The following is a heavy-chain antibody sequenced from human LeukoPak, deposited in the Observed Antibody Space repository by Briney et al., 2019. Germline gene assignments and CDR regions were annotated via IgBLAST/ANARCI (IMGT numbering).Heavy chain of an antibody. CDR3: ARDLRAAGTGDY. CDR1: GFTVSSNY. V-gene: IGHV3-66*01. D-gene: IGHD6-13*01. CDR2: IYSGGST. Sequence: GGSLRLSCAASGFTVSSNYMSWVRQAPGKGLEWVSVIYSGGSTYYADSVKGRFTISRDNSKNTLYLQMNSLRAEDTAVYYCARDLRAAGTGDYWGQGTLATVSS. J-gene: IGHJ4*02.